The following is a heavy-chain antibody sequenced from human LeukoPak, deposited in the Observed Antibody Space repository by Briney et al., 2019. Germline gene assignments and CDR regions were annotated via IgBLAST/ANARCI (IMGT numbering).Heavy chain of an antibody. Sequence: PGGSLRLSCAASGFTFSSYGMHWVRQAPGKGLEWVAVISYDGSNKYYADSVKGRFTISRDNSKNTLYLQLNSLRAEDTAVYYCARVAAGPPADFDYWGQGTLVTVSS. CDR1: GFTFSSYG. V-gene: IGHV3-30*03. CDR3: ARVAAGPPADFDY. CDR2: ISYDGSNK. D-gene: IGHD6-13*01. J-gene: IGHJ4*02.